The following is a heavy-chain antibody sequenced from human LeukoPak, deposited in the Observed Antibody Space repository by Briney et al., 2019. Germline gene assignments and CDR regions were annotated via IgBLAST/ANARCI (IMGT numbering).Heavy chain of an antibody. CDR2: IYYSGST. D-gene: IGHD6-13*01. Sequence: SETLSLTCTVSGGSISSYYWSWIRQPPGKGLEGIGYIYYSGSTNYNPSLKSRVTISVDTSKNQFSLKLSSVTAADTAVYYCARQNSWEAFDPWGQGTLVTVSS. CDR1: GGSISSYY. J-gene: IGHJ5*02. V-gene: IGHV4-59*01. CDR3: ARQNSWEAFDP.